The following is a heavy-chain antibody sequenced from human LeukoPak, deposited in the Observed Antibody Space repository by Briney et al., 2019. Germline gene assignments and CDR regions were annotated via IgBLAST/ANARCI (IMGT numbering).Heavy chain of an antibody. V-gene: IGHV4-59*01. J-gene: IGHJ4*02. Sequence: SETLSLTCTVSGGSISSYYWSWIRQPPGKGLEWIGYIYYSGSTNYNPSLKSRVTISVDTSKNQFSLKLSSVTAADTAVYYCARGRRGYYDSSGYYVVEYYFDYWGRGTLVTVSS. D-gene: IGHD3-22*01. CDR2: IYYSGST. CDR1: GGSISSYY. CDR3: ARGRRGYYDSSGYYVVEYYFDY.